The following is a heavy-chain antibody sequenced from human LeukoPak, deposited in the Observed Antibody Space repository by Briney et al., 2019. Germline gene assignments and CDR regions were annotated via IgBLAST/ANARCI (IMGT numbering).Heavy chain of an antibody. CDR3: ASLSGPEDDYGGQIDY. D-gene: IGHD4-23*01. J-gene: IGHJ4*02. Sequence: GASVKVCCKASGYTFTGYYMHWVRQAPGQGLEWMGWINPNSGGTNYAQKFQGRVTMTRDTSISTAYMGLSRLRSDDTAVYYCASLSGPEDDYGGQIDYWGQGTLVTVSS. CDR2: INPNSGGT. CDR1: GYTFTGYY. V-gene: IGHV1-2*02.